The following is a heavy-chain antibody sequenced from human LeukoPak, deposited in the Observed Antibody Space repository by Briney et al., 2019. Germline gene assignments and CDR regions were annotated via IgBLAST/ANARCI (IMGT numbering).Heavy chain of an antibody. V-gene: IGHV4-61*02. J-gene: IGHJ4*02. CDR3: ARGQRYYYDSSGYQYYFDY. CDR1: GGSISSSSYY. Sequence: SETLSLTCTVSGGSISSSSYYWSWIRQPAGKGLEWIGRIYTSGSTNYNPSLKSRVTISVDTSKNQFSLKLSSVTAADTALYYCARGQRYYYDSSGYQYYFDYWGQGTLVTVSS. D-gene: IGHD3-22*01. CDR2: IYTSGST.